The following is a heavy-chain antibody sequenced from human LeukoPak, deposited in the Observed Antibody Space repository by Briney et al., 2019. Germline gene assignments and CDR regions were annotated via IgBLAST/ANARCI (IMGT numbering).Heavy chain of an antibody. CDR3: AKTRSGTYYGDSFDI. Sequence: SDTLSLTCAVSGDSISRSDWWAWIRQPPGKGLEWLGNIYYSGRIYHNPSLQTRVIMSVDSSKNQFSLRPGSVTAVDTAVYYCAKTRSGTYYGDSFDIWGQGILVTVPS. D-gene: IGHD1-26*01. CDR2: IYYSGRI. V-gene: IGHV4-28*05. CDR1: GDSISRSDW. J-gene: IGHJ3*02.